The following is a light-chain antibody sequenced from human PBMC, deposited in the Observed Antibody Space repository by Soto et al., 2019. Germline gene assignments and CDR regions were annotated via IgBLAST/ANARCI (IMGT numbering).Light chain of an antibody. CDR2: EVN. CDR3: CSYAGIRV. J-gene: IGLJ1*01. V-gene: IGLV2-23*02. CDR1: SSDVGSYNL. Sequence: QSVLTQPASVSRSAGQSITISCTGTSSDVGSYNLVSWYQQYSGKAPKLLIYEVNKRPSGVSNRFSGSKSGNTASLTISGLQAEDEADYYCCSYAGIRVFGTGTKVTVL.